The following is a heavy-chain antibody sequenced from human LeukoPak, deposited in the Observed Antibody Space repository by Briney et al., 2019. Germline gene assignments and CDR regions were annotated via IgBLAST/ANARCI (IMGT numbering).Heavy chain of an antibody. D-gene: IGHD2-2*01. CDR3: ARDPDIVVVPAANDY. CDR2: ISSSSSYI. Sequence: PGGSLRLSCAASGFTFRSYSMNYVGPAPGKRLQWVSSISSSSSYIYYADSVKGRFTIPRDNAKNSLYLQMNSLRAEDTAVYYCARDPDIVVVPAANDYWGQGTLVTVSS. V-gene: IGHV3-21*01. CDR1: GFTFRSYS. J-gene: IGHJ4*02.